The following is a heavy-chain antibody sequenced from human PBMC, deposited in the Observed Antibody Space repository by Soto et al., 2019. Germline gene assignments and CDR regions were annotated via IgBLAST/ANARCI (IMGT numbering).Heavy chain of an antibody. CDR1: RYAFNSCA. Sequence: SCKESRYAFNSCARQWLRHAPRQGRELMGIINPSGGSTSYAQKFQGGVTRTMDTSTSPVYMELRSLSSEATAVYYCARALVVVVNATGAYYPSGTAVWRQGTTVPVSS. J-gene: IGHJ6*02. CDR3: ARALVVVVNATGAYYPSGTAV. V-gene: IGHV1-46*02. D-gene: IGHD2-21*01. CDR2: INPSGGST.